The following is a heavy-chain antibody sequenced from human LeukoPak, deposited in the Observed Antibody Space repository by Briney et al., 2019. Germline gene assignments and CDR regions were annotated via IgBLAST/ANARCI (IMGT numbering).Heavy chain of an antibody. V-gene: IGHV4-4*07. CDR3: ARGTSCGSKCFFDY. CDR2: LDSSGST. D-gene: IGHD2-21*01. CDR1: GASISGYY. J-gene: IGHJ4*02. Sequence: SETLSLTCKVSGASISGYYWSWIRQPAGKGLEWIGRLDSSGSTNYNSSLKSRVTMSIDRSQFSLRLTSVTAADTAIYYCARGTSCGSKCFFDYWGQGSLVTVSS.